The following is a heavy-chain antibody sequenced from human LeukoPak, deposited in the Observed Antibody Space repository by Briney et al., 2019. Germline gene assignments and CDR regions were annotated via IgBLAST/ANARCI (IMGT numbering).Heavy chain of an antibody. D-gene: IGHD3-9*01. CDR2: IKQDGSEK. CDR1: GFTFSSYW. CDR3: ARDPHSDWYFDY. J-gene: IGHJ4*02. Sequence: GGSLKLSCAASGFTFSSYWMTWVRQAPGKGLEWVANIKQDGSEKYYVDSVKGRFTISRDNAKNSLYLQMNSLRAEDTAVYYCARDPHSDWYFDYWGQGTLVTVSS. V-gene: IGHV3-7*01.